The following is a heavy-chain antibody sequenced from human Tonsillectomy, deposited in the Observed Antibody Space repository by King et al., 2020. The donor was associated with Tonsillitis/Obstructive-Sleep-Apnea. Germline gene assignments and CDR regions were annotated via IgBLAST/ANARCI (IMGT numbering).Heavy chain of an antibody. CDR3: TTNRQYCSSTSCDHFDY. V-gene: IGHV3-15*07. J-gene: IGHJ4*02. D-gene: IGHD2-2*01. Sequence: VQLVESGGGLVKPGGSLRLSCAASGFTFSNAWMNWVRQAPGKGLEWVGRIKSKTDGGTADYAAPVKGRLTISRDDSKNTLYLQMNSLKTEDTDVYYCTTNRQYCSSTSCDHFDYWGQGNLVTVSS. CDR1: GFTFSNAW. CDR2: IKSKTDGGTA.